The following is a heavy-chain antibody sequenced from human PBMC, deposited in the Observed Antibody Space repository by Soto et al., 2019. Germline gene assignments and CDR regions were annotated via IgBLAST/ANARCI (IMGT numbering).Heavy chain of an antibody. CDR1: GGTFSSYA. J-gene: IGHJ6*02. CDR3: ARGDSSSWHRTYGTDV. D-gene: IGHD6-13*01. Sequence: ASVKVSCKASGGTFSSYAISWVRQAPGQGLEWMGGIIPIFGTANYAQKFQGRVTITADESTSTAYMELSSLRSEDTAVYYCARGDSSSWHRTYGTDVWGQGTTVTVS. CDR2: IIPIFGTA. V-gene: IGHV1-69*13.